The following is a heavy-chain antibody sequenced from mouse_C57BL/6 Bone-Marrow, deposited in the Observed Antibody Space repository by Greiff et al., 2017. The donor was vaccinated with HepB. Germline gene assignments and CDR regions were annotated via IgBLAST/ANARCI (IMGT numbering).Heavy chain of an antibody. CDR3: ASDYYGSSYEDY. Sequence: EVKVVESGGDLVKPGGSLKLSCAASGFTFSSYGMSWVRQTPDKRLEWVATISSGGSYTYYPDSVKGRFTISRDNAKNTLYLQMSSLKSEDTAMYYSASDYYGSSYEDYWGQGTSVTVSS. V-gene: IGHV5-6*01. J-gene: IGHJ4*01. D-gene: IGHD1-1*01. CDR1: GFTFSSYG. CDR2: ISSGGSYT.